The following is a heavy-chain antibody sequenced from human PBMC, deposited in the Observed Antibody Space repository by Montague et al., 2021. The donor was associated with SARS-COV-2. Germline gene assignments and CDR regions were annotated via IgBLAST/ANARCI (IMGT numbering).Heavy chain of an antibody. V-gene: IGHV3-74*01. CDR3: ARDLSSGWYRCFDY. Sequence: SLRLSCAASGFTFSTYWTHWVRQVPGKGLVWVSRISTDDGSTTTYADSVKGRFTISRDNAKNTLYLQMDSLRAEDTAVYYCARDLSSGWYRCFDYWGQGTLVTVSS. CDR2: ISTDDGSTT. D-gene: IGHD6-19*01. J-gene: IGHJ4*02. CDR1: GFTFSTYW.